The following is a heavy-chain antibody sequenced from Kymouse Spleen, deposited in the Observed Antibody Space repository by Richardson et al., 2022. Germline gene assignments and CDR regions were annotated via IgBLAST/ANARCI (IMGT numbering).Heavy chain of an antibody. V-gene: IGHV1-2*04. CDR1: GYTFTGYY. CDR3: ARGRYYYGSGSYYFDY. Sequence: QVQLVQSGAEVKKPGASVKVSCKASGYTFTGYYMHWVRQAPGQGLEWMGWINPNSGGTNYAQKFQGWVTMTRDTSISTAYMELSRLRSDDTAVYYCARGRYYYGSGSYYFDYWGQGTLVTVSS. CDR2: INPNSGGT. D-gene: IGHD3-10*01. J-gene: IGHJ4*02.